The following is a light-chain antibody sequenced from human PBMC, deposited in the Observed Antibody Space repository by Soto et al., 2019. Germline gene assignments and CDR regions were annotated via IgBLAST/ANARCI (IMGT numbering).Light chain of an antibody. CDR3: QQRSNWPPLP. J-gene: IGKJ4*01. Sequence: EIVLTQSPATLSLSPGERATLSCRASQSVSSYLAWYQQKPGQAPRLLIYDASNRATGIPARFSGSGSGTAFTLTISSLEPEDFAVYYCQQRSNWPPLPFCGGTKVEIK. V-gene: IGKV3-11*01. CDR2: DAS. CDR1: QSVSSY.